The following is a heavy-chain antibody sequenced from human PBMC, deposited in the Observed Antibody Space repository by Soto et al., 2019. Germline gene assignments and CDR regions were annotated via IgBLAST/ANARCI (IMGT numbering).Heavy chain of an antibody. D-gene: IGHD2-15*01. Sequence: PSETLSLTCTFSGGSISSGGYYLRWIRQHPGKGLEWIGYIYYSGSTYYNPSLKSRVTISVDTSKNQFSLKLSSVTAADTAVYYCARGIVVVVAATSDAFDIWGQGTMVTVSS. V-gene: IGHV4-31*03. CDR1: GGSISSGGYY. CDR2: IYYSGST. CDR3: ARGIVVVVAATSDAFDI. J-gene: IGHJ3*02.